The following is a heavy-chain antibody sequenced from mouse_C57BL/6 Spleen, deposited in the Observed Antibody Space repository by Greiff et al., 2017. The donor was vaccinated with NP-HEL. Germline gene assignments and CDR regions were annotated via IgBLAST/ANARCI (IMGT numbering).Heavy chain of an antibody. J-gene: IGHJ1*03. D-gene: IGHD1-1*01. CDR1: GYAFTNYL. V-gene: IGHV1-54*01. CDR3: ARKSYGSSYVGYFDV. CDR2: INPGSGGT. Sequence: QVHVKQSGAELVRPGTSVKVSCKASGYAFTNYLIEWVKQRPGQGLEWIGVINPGSGGTNYNEKFKGKATLTADKSSSTAYMQLSSLTSEDSAVYFCARKSYGSSYVGYFDVWGTGTTVTVSS.